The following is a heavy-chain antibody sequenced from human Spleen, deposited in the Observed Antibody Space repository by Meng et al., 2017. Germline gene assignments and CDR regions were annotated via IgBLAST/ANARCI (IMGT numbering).Heavy chain of an antibody. J-gene: IGHJ4*02. CDR3: ARGWAALTYYYDSSGYHLDY. D-gene: IGHD3-22*01. CDR2: IYTSGST. V-gene: IGHV4-61*02. Sequence: LRLSCTVSGGSISSGSYYWSWIRQPAGKGLEWIGRIYTSGSTNYNPSLKSRVTISVDTSKNQFSLKLSSVTAADTAVYYCARGWAALTYYYDSSGYHLDYWGQGTLVTVSS. CDR1: GGSISSGSYY.